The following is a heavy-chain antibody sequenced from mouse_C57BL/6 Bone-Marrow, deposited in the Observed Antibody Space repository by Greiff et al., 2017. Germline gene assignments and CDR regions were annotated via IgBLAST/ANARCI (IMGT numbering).Heavy chain of an antibody. Sequence: EVKLMESGGDLVKPGGSLKLSCAASGFTFSSYGMSWVRQTPDQRLEWVATISSGGSYTYYPDSVKGRFTISRDNAKNTLYLQMSSLKSEDTAMYYCARQGPITPFAYWGQGTLVTVSA. D-gene: IGHD2-4*01. V-gene: IGHV5-6*01. CDR1: GFTFSSYG. CDR2: ISSGGSYT. CDR3: ARQGPITPFAY. J-gene: IGHJ3*01.